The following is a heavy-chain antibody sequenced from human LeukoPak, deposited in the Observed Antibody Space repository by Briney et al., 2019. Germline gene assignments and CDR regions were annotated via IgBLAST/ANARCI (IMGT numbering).Heavy chain of an antibody. CDR1: GYSFTSYW. CDR3: ARSIAAAGNDNWFDP. D-gene: IGHD6-13*01. V-gene: IGHV5-51*01. J-gene: IGHJ5*02. CDR2: IYPGDSDT. Sequence: GESLKISCKGSGYSFTSYWIGWVRQMPGKGLEWMGIIYPGDSDTRYSPSFQGQVTISADKSISIAYLQWSSLKASDTAMYYCARSIAAAGNDNWFDPWGQGTLVTVSS.